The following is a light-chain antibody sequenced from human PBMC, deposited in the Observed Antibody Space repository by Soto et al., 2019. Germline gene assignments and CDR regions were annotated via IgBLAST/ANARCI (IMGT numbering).Light chain of an antibody. CDR1: QSVSSD. V-gene: IGKV3-20*01. CDR2: SES. Sequence: EIVMTQSPATLSVSPGERATLSCRASQSVSSDLAWYQQKPGQAPRLLIYSESTRATGIPDRFSGSGSGTEFTLTISRLEPEDFAVYYCQQYGSSPHFGQGTRLEIK. CDR3: QQYGSSPH. J-gene: IGKJ5*01.